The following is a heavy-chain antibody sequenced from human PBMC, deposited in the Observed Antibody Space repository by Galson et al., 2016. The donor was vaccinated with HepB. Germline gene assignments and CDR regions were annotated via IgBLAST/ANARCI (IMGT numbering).Heavy chain of an antibody. CDR1: GFISSHHA. D-gene: IGHD5-12*01. V-gene: IGHV3-30-3*01. J-gene: IGHJ4*02. CDR2: ISFDGSNT. Sequence: SLRLSCAASGFISSHHALHWVRQAPGKGLQWVAVISFDGSNTYYADSVRGRFTISRDNSKNTVYLQMNRVRPEDTGLYYCARDLTYSGYVGYVDQWGQGALVTVSS. CDR3: ARDLTYSGYVGYVDQ.